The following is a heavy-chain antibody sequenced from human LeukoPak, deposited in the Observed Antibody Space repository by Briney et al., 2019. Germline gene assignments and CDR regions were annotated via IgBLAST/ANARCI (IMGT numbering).Heavy chain of an antibody. CDR1: GYTFDDHA. V-gene: IGHV3-9*01. Sequence: PGRSLRLSCAASGYTFDDHALTWVRQVPGKGLEWVSGISWNSGNIGYAESVKGRFTISRDNAKNSLYLQMDGLRTEDTALYFCTRDVWRGAVNYGMDVWGQGTTVAVSS. D-gene: IGHD2-21*01. CDR3: TRDVWRGAVNYGMDV. CDR2: ISWNSGNI. J-gene: IGHJ6*02.